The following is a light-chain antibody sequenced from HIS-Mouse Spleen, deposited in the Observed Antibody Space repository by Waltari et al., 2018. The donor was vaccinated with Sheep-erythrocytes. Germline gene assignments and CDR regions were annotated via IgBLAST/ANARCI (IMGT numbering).Light chain of an antibody. CDR3: CSYAGSYNHV. Sequence: QSALTQPRSVSGSPGQSVTISCTGTSSDVGGYNYVSCYQQHPGKAPKLMIYDVSKRPSGVPDRFSGSKSGNTASLTISGLQAEDEADYYCCSYAGSYNHVFATGTKVIVL. J-gene: IGLJ1*01. CDR1: SSDVGGYNY. CDR2: DVS. V-gene: IGLV2-11*01.